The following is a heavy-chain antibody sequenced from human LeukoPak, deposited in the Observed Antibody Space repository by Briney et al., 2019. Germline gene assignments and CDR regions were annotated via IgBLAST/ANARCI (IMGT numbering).Heavy chain of an antibody. Sequence: ASVKVSCKASGYTFTGHYIHWVRQAPGQGLEWMGWINPNSGGTNYAQKFQGRVTMTRDTSISTAYMELSRLRSDDTAVYYCARRRFGELVEFDPWGRGTLVTVSS. V-gene: IGHV1-2*02. CDR1: GYTFTGHY. CDR2: INPNSGGT. J-gene: IGHJ5*02. CDR3: ARRRFGELVEFDP. D-gene: IGHD3-10*01.